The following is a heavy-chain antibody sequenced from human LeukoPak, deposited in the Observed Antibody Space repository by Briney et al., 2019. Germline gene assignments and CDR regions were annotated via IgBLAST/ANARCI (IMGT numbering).Heavy chain of an antibody. CDR3: AREEPRYGDSYSPDAFDI. Sequence: GRSLRLSCAASGFTFSSYAMHWGRQAPGKGLEWVAVISYDGSNKYYADSVKGRFTISRDNSKNTLYLQMNSLRAEDTAVYYCAREEPRYGDSYSPDAFDIWGQGTMVTVSS. CDR1: GFTFSSYA. D-gene: IGHD4-17*01. V-gene: IGHV3-30-3*01. J-gene: IGHJ3*02. CDR2: ISYDGSNK.